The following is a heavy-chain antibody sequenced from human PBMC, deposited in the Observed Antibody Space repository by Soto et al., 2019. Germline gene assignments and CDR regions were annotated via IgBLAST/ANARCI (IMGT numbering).Heavy chain of an antibody. V-gene: IGHV3-11*06. CDR1: GFTFSDYY. Sequence: PGGSLRLSCAASGFTFSDYYMILIRQAPGKGLEWVSYISSSSSYTNYADSVKGRFTISRDNAKNSLYLQMNSLRAEDAAVYYCATSTGAPGNYWGQGTLVTVSS. CDR3: ATSTGAPGNY. CDR2: ISSSSSYT. J-gene: IGHJ4*02. D-gene: IGHD1-26*01.